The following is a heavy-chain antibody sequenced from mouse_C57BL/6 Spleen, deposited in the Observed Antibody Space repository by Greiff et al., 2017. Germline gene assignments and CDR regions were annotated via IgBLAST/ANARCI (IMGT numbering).Heavy chain of an antibody. CDR2: INPNNGGT. D-gene: IGHD1-1*01. Sequence: EVQLQQSGPELVKPGASVKISCKASGYTFTDYYMHWVKQSHGKSLEWIGDINPNNGGTSYNQKFKGKATLTVDKSSSTAYMELRSLTSEDSAVYYCARGGRYYGSIAYWGQGTLVTVSA. CDR1: GYTFTDYY. V-gene: IGHV1-26*01. J-gene: IGHJ3*01. CDR3: ARGGRYYGSIAY.